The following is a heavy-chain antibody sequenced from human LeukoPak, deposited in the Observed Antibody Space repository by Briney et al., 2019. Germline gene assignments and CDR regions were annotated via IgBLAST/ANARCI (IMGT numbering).Heavy chain of an antibody. J-gene: IGHJ4*02. Sequence: GGSLRLSCAASGFTVTSSYMSWVRQAPGEGLEWVSVIYSGGSTYYADSVKGRFTISRDNSKNTLYLQMNSLRAEDTAVYYCAGTRETGYFDYWGQGTVVTVSS. D-gene: IGHD5-24*01. V-gene: IGHV3-66*01. CDR3: AGTRETGYFDY. CDR2: IYSGGST. CDR1: GFTVTSSY.